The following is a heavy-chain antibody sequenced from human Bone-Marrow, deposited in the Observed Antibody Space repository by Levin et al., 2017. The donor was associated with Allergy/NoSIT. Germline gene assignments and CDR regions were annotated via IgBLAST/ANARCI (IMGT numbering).Heavy chain of an antibody. CDR2: ISSSSSYI. V-gene: IGHV3-21*01. CDR1: GFTFSSYS. J-gene: IGHJ3*02. CDR3: ARDSAYDYIWGSYRYSNAFDI. Sequence: PGGSLRLSCAASGFTFSSYSMNWVRQAPGKGLEWVSSISSSSSYIYYADSVKGRFTISRDNAKNSLYLQMNSLRAEDTAVYYCARDSAYDYIWGSYRYSNAFDIWGQGTMVTVSS. D-gene: IGHD3-16*02.